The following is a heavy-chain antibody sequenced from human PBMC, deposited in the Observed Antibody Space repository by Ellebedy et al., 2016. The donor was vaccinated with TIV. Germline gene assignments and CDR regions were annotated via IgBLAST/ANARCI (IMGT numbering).Heavy chain of an antibody. J-gene: IGHJ4*02. CDR3: SISIYDILTGEGGLDY. V-gene: IGHV4-39*07. Sequence: SETLSLTCNVSGGSIRSIGHYWGWIRQPPGKGLEWIGSSYNSGSPFYSRSLKSRITISVDTSKSQLSLKLSSVTAADTAVYYCSISIYDILTGEGGLDYWGQGILVTASS. CDR2: SYNSGSP. D-gene: IGHD3-9*01. CDR1: GGSIRSIGHY.